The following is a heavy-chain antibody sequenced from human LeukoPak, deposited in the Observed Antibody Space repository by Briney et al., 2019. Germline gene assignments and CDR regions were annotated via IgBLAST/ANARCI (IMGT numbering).Heavy chain of an antibody. CDR2: IYTSGSP. CDR3: ARVPWFDP. Sequence: SETLSLTCTVSGGSISSYYWNWVRQPAGKGLEWIGRIYTSGSPNYNPSLKSRITMSVDTSKNQFSLRLSSVTAADTAVYFCARVPWFDPWGQGTLVTVSS. V-gene: IGHV4-4*07. J-gene: IGHJ5*02. CDR1: GGSISSYY.